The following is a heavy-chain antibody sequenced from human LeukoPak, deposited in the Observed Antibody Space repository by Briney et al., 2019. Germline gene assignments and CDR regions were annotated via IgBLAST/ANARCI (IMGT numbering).Heavy chain of an antibody. Sequence: PGGSLRLSCAASGFTFSSYGMHWVRQAPGKGLEWVAVISYDGSNKYYAGSVKGRFTISRDNSKNTLYLQMNSLRAEDTAVYYCAKDRYYDSSGYPYYYGMDVWGQGTTVTVSS. J-gene: IGHJ6*02. D-gene: IGHD3-22*01. CDR2: ISYDGSNK. V-gene: IGHV3-30*18. CDR1: GFTFSSYG. CDR3: AKDRYYDSSGYPYYYGMDV.